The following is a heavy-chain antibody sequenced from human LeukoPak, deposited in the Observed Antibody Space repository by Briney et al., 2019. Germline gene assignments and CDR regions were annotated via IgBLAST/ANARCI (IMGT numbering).Heavy chain of an antibody. CDR2: IIPIFGTA. Sequence: SVKVSCKASGGTFSSYAISWVRQAPGQGIEWMGGIIPIFGTANYAQKFQGRVTITADKSTSTAYMELSSLRSEDTAVYYCARVGEGRFFDYWGQGTLVTVSS. J-gene: IGHJ4*02. CDR3: ARVGEGRFFDY. CDR1: GGTFSSYA. D-gene: IGHD3-3*01. V-gene: IGHV1-69*06.